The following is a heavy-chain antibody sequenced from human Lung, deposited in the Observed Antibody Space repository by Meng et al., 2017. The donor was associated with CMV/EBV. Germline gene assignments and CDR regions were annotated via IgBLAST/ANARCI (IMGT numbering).Heavy chain of an antibody. V-gene: IGHV2-70*20. Sequence: SGPTLVKPTQTLTLTCTFSGFSLSTSGMCVSWVRQPPGKALEWLALIDWDDDKYYSTSLKTRLTISKDTSKNQVVLTMTNMDPVDTATYYCARIPQAGSSWYPPYYYYYGMDVWGQGTXVTVYS. D-gene: IGHD6-13*01. CDR3: ARIPQAGSSWYPPYYYYYGMDV. CDR1: GFSLSTSGMC. CDR2: IDWDDDK. J-gene: IGHJ6*02.